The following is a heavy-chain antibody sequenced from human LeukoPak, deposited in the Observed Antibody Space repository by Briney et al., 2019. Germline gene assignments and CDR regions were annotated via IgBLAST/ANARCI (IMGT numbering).Heavy chain of an antibody. V-gene: IGHV3-74*01. CDR1: GFTFGSYW. CDR2: INTDGGST. Sequence: GGSLRLSCAASGFTFGSYWMHWVRQAPGKGLVWVSRINTDGGSTTYADSVKGRFTISRDNAKNTLYLQMNSLRAEDTAVYYCGRGFSIVPAGVPDYWGQGTLVTVSS. D-gene: IGHD2-2*02. J-gene: IGHJ4*02. CDR3: GRGFSIVPAGVPDY.